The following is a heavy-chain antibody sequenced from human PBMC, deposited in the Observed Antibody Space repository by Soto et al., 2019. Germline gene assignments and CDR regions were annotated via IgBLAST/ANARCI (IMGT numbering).Heavy chain of an antibody. CDR2: IIPIFGTA. V-gene: IGHV1-69*12. CDR1: GGTFSSYA. J-gene: IGHJ6*02. CDR3: ASHSYGYFPHYYHGMDV. Sequence: QVQLVQSGAEVKKPGSSVKVSCKASGGTFSSYASSWVRQAPGQGLEWMGGIIPIFGTANYAQKFQGRVTITADESTSTAYMELSSLRSEDTAVYYCASHSYGYFPHYYHGMDVWGQGPTVTVSS. D-gene: IGHD5-18*01.